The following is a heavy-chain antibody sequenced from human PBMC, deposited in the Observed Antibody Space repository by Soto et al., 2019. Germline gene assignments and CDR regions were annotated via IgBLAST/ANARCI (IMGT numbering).Heavy chain of an antibody. J-gene: IGHJ5*02. CDR2: INHSGST. V-gene: IGHV4-34*01. CDR1: GGSFSGYY. CDR3: ARGLEEDWFDP. Sequence: PSETLSLTCAVYGGSFSGYYWSWIRQPPGKGLEWIGEINHSGSTNYNPSLKSRVTISVDTSKNQFSLKLSSVTAADTAVYYCARGLEEDWFDPWGQGTLVTVSS. D-gene: IGHD1-1*01.